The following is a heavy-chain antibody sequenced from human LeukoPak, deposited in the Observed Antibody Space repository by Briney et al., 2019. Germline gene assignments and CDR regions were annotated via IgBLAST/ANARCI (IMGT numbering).Heavy chain of an antibody. CDR3: ARNYCSSTSCYSPDAFDI. V-gene: IGHV4-4*09. Sequence: NTPETLSLTCTVSGGSISSYYWSWIRQPPGKGLEWIGYIYTSGSTNYNPSLKSRVTISVDTSKNQFSLKLSSVTAADTAVYYCARNYCSSTSCYSPDAFDIWGQGTMVTVSS. D-gene: IGHD2-2*01. J-gene: IGHJ3*02. CDR1: GGSISSYY. CDR2: IYTSGST.